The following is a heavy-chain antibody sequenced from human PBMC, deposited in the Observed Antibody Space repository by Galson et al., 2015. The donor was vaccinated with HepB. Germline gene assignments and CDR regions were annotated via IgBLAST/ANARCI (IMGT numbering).Heavy chain of an antibody. CDR3: AKLMTWTIVGAAGGWYFDL. D-gene: IGHD1-26*01. CDR1: GFTFSSYA. V-gene: IGHV3-23*01. Sequence: SLRLSCAASGFTFSSYAMSWVRQAPGKGLEWVAAISGYGGGTYYADSVKGRFTISRDNSKNTLYLQMNSLRAEDTAVYNCAKLMTWTIVGAAGGWYFDLWGRGTLVTVSS. CDR2: ISGYGGGT. J-gene: IGHJ2*01.